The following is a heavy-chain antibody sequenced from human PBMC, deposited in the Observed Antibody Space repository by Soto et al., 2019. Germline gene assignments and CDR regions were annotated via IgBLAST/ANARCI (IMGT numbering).Heavy chain of an antibody. CDR3: ARLDRGGYGDYEDY. V-gene: IGHV5-10-1*01. Sequence: SLTISYKVAGYSFTGYGIGCMSQMPGKGLEWMGRIDPSGSYTNYSPSFQGHVTISADKSISTAYLQWSSLKASDTAMYYCARLDRGGYGDYEDYWGQGTLVTVSS. CDR2: IDPSGSYT. J-gene: IGHJ4*02. CDR1: GYSFTGYG. D-gene: IGHD4-17*01.